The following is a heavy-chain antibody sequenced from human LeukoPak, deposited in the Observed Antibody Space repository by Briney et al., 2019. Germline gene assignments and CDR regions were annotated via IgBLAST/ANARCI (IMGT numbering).Heavy chain of an antibody. V-gene: IGHV3-30-3*01. J-gene: IGHJ6*02. CDR1: GFTFSSYA. CDR2: ISYDGSNK. CDR3: ARTPDTAMTLVGMDV. D-gene: IGHD5-18*01. Sequence: GGSLRLSCAASGFTFSSYAMHWVRQAPGKGLEWVAVISYDGSNKYYADSVKGRFTISRDNSKNTLYLQMNSLRAEDTAVYYCARTPDTAMTLVGMDVWGQGTTVTVSS.